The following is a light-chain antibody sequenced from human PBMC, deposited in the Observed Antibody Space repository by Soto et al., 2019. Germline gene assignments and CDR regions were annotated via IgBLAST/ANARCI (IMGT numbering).Light chain of an antibody. CDR1: KSVGKN. J-gene: IGKJ1*01. CDR3: QQYNNWPPWT. Sequence: EIVMTQSPAALFVSLGERVTLSCRASKSVGKNLARYQQRPGQGPRLLIFAAADRATDIPVRFSGSGSGTDFTLTISSLQSEDSAIYYCQQYNNWPPWTFGRGTKVEI. CDR2: AAA. V-gene: IGKV3-15*01.